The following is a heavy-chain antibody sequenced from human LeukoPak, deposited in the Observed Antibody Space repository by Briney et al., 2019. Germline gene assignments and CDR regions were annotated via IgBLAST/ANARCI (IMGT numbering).Heavy chain of an antibody. J-gene: IGHJ4*02. V-gene: IGHV1-18*01. D-gene: IGHD3-10*02. CDR3: ARDYFSDYVFDF. CDR2: TSADNGHT. Sequence: ASVKVSCKASGYTFTSYGISWVRQAPGQGLEWMGFTSADNGHTNYVQKFQGRVTMTTDTSTNTAYMELRSLRFDDTAMYYCARDYFSDYVFDFWGQRTLITVSS. CDR1: GYTFTSYG.